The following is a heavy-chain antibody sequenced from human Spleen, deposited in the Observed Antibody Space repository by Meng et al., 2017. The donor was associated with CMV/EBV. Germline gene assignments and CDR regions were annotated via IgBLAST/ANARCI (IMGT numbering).Heavy chain of an antibody. CDR1: GGTFSSYA. D-gene: IGHD3-9*01. J-gene: IGHJ4*02. V-gene: IGHV1-69*05. Sequence: SVKVSCKASGGTFSSYAISWVRQAPGQGLEWMGGIIPIFGTANYAQKFQGRVTITTDESTNTAYMELSSLRSEDTAVYYCARGTAVSVLRYFDWFYYWGQGTLVTVSS. CDR3: ARGTAVSVLRYFDWFYY. CDR2: IIPIFGTA.